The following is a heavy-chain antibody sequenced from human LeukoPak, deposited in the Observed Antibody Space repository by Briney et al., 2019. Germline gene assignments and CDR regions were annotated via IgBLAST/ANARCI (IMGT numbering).Heavy chain of an antibody. V-gene: IGHV4-34*01. CDR1: GGSFSGYY. Sequence: SETLSLTCAVYGGSFSGYYWSWIRQPPGKGLEWIGEINHSGSTNYNPSLKSRVTISVDTSKNQFSLKLSSVTAADTAVYYCARGRRVGAPDYWGQGTLVTVSS. CDR2: INHSGST. CDR3: ARGRRVGAPDY. J-gene: IGHJ4*02. D-gene: IGHD1-26*01.